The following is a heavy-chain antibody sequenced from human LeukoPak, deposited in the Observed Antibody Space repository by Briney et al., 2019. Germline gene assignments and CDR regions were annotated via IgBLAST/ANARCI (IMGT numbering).Heavy chain of an antibody. Sequence: GASLRLSCAASGFTFSTYAMSWVRQAPGKGLEWVSTISGTDGSTYYADSVKGRFTISRDNSKNTLYLQMSSLRAEDTAVYYCAKAACTTSCYYNCWGQETLVTVSS. CDR1: GFTFSTYA. CDR2: ISGTDGST. CDR3: AKAACTTSCYYNC. D-gene: IGHD2-2*01. V-gene: IGHV3-23*01. J-gene: IGHJ4*02.